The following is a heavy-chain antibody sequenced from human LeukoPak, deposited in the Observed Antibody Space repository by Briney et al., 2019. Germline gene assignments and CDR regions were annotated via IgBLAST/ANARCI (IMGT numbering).Heavy chain of an antibody. CDR1: GFTFSSYW. CDR2: IKQDGSEA. D-gene: IGHD2-8*01. Sequence: GGSLRLSCAASGFTFSSYWMTWVRQAPGKGLEWVANIKQDGSEAYYVDSVKGRFTVSRDNAKNSLYLQLNSLGAEDTAVYYCATRYCTIPACRXSSXXCMD. J-gene: IGHJ6*03. V-gene: IGHV3-7*01. CDR3: ATRYCTIPACRXSSXXCMD.